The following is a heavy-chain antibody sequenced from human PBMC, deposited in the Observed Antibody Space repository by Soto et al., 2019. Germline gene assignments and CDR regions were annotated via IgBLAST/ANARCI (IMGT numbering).Heavy chain of an antibody. D-gene: IGHD5-18*01. CDR2: MNPGSGDT. J-gene: IGHJ5*02. CDR3: ARMASFGSLNWFDP. V-gene: IGHV1-8*01. CDR1: GYLFTNND. Sequence: GSVKVSFKASGYLFTNNDFSLVRQATGQGLEWMGWMNPGSGDTGYAQKFQGRVTMTRNISIATAYMELSSLRADDTAIYYCARMASFGSLNWFDPWGQGTMVTVSS.